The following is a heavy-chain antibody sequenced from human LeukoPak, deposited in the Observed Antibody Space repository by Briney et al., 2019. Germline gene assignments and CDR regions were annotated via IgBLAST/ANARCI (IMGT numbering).Heavy chain of an antibody. CDR2: ISWDGGST. V-gene: IGHV3-43D*03. Sequence: GGSLRLSCAASGFTFDDYAMHWVRQAPGKGLEWVSLISWDGGSTYYADSVKGRFTISRDNSKNSLYLQMNSLRAEDTALYYCAKDASYDSLTGYIDYCGQRTLVTVSS. CDR3: AKDASYDSLTGYIDY. CDR1: GFTFDDYA. J-gene: IGHJ4*02. D-gene: IGHD3-9*01.